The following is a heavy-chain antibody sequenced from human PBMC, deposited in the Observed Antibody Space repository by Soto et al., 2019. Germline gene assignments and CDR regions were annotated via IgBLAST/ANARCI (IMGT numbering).Heavy chain of an antibody. CDR3: ARRGRR. D-gene: IGHD2-15*01. CDR2: IHPGGQTI. V-gene: IGHV3-48*03. CDR1: GFTFSSSE. J-gene: IGHJ3*01. Sequence: EVQLVESGGGLVQPGGSLRLSCAASGFTFSSSEMYWVRQAPGKGLEWISYIHPGGQTIFYAESVKGRFTISRDNAKNSVYLLMKTLRAEDTAVYYCARRGRRWGQGTMVTASS.